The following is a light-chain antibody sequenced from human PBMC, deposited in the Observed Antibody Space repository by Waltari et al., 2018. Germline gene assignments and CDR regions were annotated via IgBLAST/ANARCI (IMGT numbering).Light chain of an antibody. Sequence: QSALTQPASVSGSPGQSITISCPGTRSDVGGYNYVSWYQHPPGTAPKVMIYEVNNRPSGVSNRFSGSKSGNTASLTISGLQAEDEADYYCTSPTSSRTWVFGGGTKLTVL. CDR3: TSPTSSRTWV. V-gene: IGLV2-14*01. CDR2: EVN. J-gene: IGLJ3*02. CDR1: RSDVGGYNY.